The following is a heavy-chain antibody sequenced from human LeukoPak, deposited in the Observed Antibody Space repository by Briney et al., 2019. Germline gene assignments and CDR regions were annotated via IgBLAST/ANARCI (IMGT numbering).Heavy chain of an antibody. D-gene: IGHD3-22*01. CDR1: GFTFNNYA. CDR3: AKIFHTDGYYLGEHLFDA. J-gene: IGHJ5*02. V-gene: IGHV3-23*01. Sequence: GGSLSLSCAASGFTFNNYAMSWVRQAPGKGPEWLSAISGSGGSTTDADPVKGRFTTSRDNSTTTLYLQMNSLRAEDTAIYYCAKIFHTDGYYLGEHLFDAWGQGTLVTVS. CDR2: ISGSGGST.